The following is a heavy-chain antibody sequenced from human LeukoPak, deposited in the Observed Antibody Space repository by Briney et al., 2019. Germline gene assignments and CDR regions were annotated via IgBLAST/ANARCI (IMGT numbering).Heavy chain of an antibody. J-gene: IGHJ4*02. CDR2: INHSGST. CDR3: ARLLTIFGVVN. V-gene: IGHV4-34*01. Sequence: SETPSLTCAVYGGSFSGYYWSWIRQPPGKGLEWIGEINHSGSTNYNPSLKSRVTISVDTSKNQFSLKLSSVTAADTAVYYCARLLTIFGVVNWGQGTLVTVSS. D-gene: IGHD3-3*01. CDR1: GGSFSGYY.